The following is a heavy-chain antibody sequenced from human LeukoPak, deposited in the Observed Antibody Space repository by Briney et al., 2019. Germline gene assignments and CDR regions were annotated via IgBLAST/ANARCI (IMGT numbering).Heavy chain of an antibody. CDR3: ARDMGYSSSSLTYYYYYMDV. D-gene: IGHD6-6*01. Sequence: ASVKVSCKASGYTFTSYDINWVRQATGQGLEWMGWMNPNSGNTGYAQKFQGRVTMTRNTSISTAYMELSSLRSEDTAVYYCARDMGYSSSSLTYYYYYMDVWGKGTTVTVSS. CDR2: MNPNSGNT. V-gene: IGHV1-8*01. CDR1: GYTFTSYD. J-gene: IGHJ6*03.